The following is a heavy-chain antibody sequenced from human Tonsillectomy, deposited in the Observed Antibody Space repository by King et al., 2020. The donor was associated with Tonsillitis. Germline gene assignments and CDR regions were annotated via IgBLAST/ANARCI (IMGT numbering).Heavy chain of an antibody. D-gene: IGHD6-19*01. CDR2: INHIRNT. Sequence: VQLQQWGAGLLKPSETLSLTCAVYGGSFSGYYWSWIRQPPGKGLEWIGEINHIRNTNYNPSLKSRVTISVDTSKNQFSLKLSSVTAADTAVYYCARGSAVAGIYYYYYMDVWGKGTTVIVSS. V-gene: IGHV4-34*01. J-gene: IGHJ6*03. CDR3: ARGSAVAGIYYYYYMDV. CDR1: GGSFSGYY.